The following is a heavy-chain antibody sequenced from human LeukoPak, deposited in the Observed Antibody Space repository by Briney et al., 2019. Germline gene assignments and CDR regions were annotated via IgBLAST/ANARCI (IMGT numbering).Heavy chain of an antibody. CDR2: ISYDGNSK. CDR1: GFTFSRHG. CDR3: AKGGGYSYGTAFCDI. D-gene: IGHD5-18*01. Sequence: GGSLRLSCAPSGFTFSRHGMHWVRQAPGKGLEWVAVISYDGNSKYYADSVKGRFTISRDNSKNTLYLQMNSLRAEDTAVYYCAKGGGYSYGTAFCDIWGQGTMVTVSS. J-gene: IGHJ3*02. V-gene: IGHV3-30*18.